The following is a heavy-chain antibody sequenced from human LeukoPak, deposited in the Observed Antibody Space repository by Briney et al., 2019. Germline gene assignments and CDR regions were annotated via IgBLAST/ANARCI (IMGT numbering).Heavy chain of an antibody. D-gene: IGHD6-13*01. V-gene: IGHV4-34*01. J-gene: IGHJ6*03. CDR3: ARGGYSSSWHLDYYFYYYMDV. Sequence: PSETLSPTCAVYAGSFSGNYWSCIRQPPGKGLEWIGEINHSGSTNYNTYLKSRVTISVDTSKNQFSLKLSSVTAEDTAVYYCARGGYSSSWHLDYYFYYYMDVWGKGTTVTVSS. CDR1: AGSFSGNY. CDR2: INHSGST.